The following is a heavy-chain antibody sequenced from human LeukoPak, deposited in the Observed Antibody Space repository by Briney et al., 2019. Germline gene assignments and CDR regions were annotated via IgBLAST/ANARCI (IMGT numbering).Heavy chain of an antibody. CDR2: IYTSGST. CDR3: ARAALMTTPTTDLYYFDY. CDR1: GGSISSYH. D-gene: IGHD3-16*01. Sequence: SETLSLTCTVSGGSISSYHWSWIRQAAGKGLEWIGRIYTSGSTKYNPSLKSRVTMSVDTSKNQISLKLSSVTAADTAVYYCARAALMTTPTTDLYYFDYWGRGTLVTVSS. J-gene: IGHJ4*02. V-gene: IGHV4-4*07.